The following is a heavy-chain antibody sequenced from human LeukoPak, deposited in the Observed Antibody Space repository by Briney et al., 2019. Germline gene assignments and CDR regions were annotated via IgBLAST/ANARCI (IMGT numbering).Heavy chain of an antibody. Sequence: SETLSLTCTVSGGSISSYYWSWIRQPPGKGLEWIGYIYYSGSTNYNPSLKSRVTISVDTSKNQFSLKLSSVTAADTAVYYCARGYYDSSGYYYFDYWGQGTLVTVSS. V-gene: IGHV4-59*01. D-gene: IGHD3-22*01. J-gene: IGHJ4*02. CDR3: ARGYYDSSGYYYFDY. CDR2: IYYSGST. CDR1: GGSISSYY.